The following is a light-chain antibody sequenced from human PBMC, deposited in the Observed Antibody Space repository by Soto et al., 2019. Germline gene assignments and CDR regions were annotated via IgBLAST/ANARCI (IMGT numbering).Light chain of an antibody. Sequence: DIQMTQSPSSLSASVGDRVTITCRASQSISSYLNWYQQKPGKAPKLLIYAASNLQSGVPSRFSGSGSGTDFTLTINSLQPEDFAMYYCQQYAGSPRTFGQGTTVEIK. CDR3: QQYAGSPRT. V-gene: IGKV1-39*01. J-gene: IGKJ1*01. CDR2: AAS. CDR1: QSISSY.